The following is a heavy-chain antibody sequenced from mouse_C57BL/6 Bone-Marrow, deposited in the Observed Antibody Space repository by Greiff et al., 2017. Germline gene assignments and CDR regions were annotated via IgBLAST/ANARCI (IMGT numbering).Heavy chain of an antibody. J-gene: IGHJ1*03. D-gene: IGHD1-1*01. V-gene: IGHV5-17*01. CDR3: AYYGSSYGYWYFDV. CDR2: ISSGSSTI. Sequence: EVQGVESGGGLVKPGGSLKLSCAASGFTFSDYGMHWVRQAPEKGLEWVAYISSGSSTIYYADTVKGRFTISRDNAKNTLFMQMTSLRSEDTAMYYCAYYGSSYGYWYFDVWGTGTTVTVSS. CDR1: GFTFSDYG.